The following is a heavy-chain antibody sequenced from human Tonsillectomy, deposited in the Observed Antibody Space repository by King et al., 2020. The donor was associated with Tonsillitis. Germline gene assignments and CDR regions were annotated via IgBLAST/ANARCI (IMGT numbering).Heavy chain of an antibody. V-gene: IGHV4-31*03. CDR3: ARSPQLYYDDAFDI. J-gene: IGHJ3*02. Sequence: QLQESGPGLVRPSQTLSLTCTVSGDSITTGGYYWSWIRQHPEKGLGWIGYIYHSGITYYNPSLKSRVTISVDTSENQFSLKLNSVSAADTALYYCARSPQLYYDDAFDIWGQGTRVTVSS. D-gene: IGHD3-16*01. CDR2: IYHSGIT. CDR1: GDSITTGGYY.